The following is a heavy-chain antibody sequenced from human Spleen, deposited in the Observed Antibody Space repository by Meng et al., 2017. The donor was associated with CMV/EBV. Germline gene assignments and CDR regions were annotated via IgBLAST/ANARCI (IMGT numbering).Heavy chain of an antibody. V-gene: IGHV1-69*10. J-gene: IGHJ6*02. CDR1: GGTFNSYA. CDR2: IIPMFGIV. CDR3: ARDRLSSVIVPSTRKGTYYYYGMDV. Sequence: SVKVSCKASGGTFNSYAITWVRQAPGQGLEWMGGIIPMFGIVKYEEKLQGRVTTTADRSTNTAYMELRSLRSEDTAVYYCARDRLSSVIVPSTRKGTYYYYGMDVWGQGTTVTSP. D-gene: IGHD3-22*01.